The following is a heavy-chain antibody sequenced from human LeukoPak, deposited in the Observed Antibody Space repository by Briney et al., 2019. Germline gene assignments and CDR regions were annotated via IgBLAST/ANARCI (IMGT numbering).Heavy chain of an antibody. CDR3: ARALAVAGGSPFDY. CDR2: IDWDDDK. Sequence: SGPTLVNPTQTLTLTCTFSGFSLTTSGMSVTWIRQPPGKALEWLARIDWDDDKYYSTSLKTSLTISKDTSKNQVVLTMTNLDPVDTATFYCARALAVAGGSPFDYWGQGTLVTVSS. V-gene: IGHV2-70*11. CDR1: GFSLTTSGMS. D-gene: IGHD6-19*01. J-gene: IGHJ4*02.